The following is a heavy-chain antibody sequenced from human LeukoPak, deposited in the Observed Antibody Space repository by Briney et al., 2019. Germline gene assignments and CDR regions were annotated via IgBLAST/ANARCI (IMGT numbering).Heavy chain of an antibody. CDR1: GFTFSSYS. J-gene: IGHJ4*02. CDR2: ISSSSSYI. CDR3: ATHPHYYYDSSGYQKY. Sequence: GGSLRLSCAASGFTFSSYSMNWVRQAPGKGLEWVSSISSSSSYIYYPDSAKGRFTISRDNSKNTLYLQMNSLRAEDTAVYYCATHPHYYYDSSGYQKYWGQGTLVTVSS. D-gene: IGHD3-22*01. V-gene: IGHV3-21*04.